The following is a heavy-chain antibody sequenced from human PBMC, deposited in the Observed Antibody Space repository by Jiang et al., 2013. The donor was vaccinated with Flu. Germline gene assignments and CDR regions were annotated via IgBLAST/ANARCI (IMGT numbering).Heavy chain of an antibody. CDR2: ITPSGGST. CDR3: ASEGMDGYSKYYFDY. V-gene: IGHV1-46*01. Sequence: GAEVKKPGASVKVSCKASGYTFTSYYMHWVRQAPGQGLEWMGIITPSGGSTSYAQKFQGRVTVTRDTSTSTVYMELSSLRSEDTAVYYCASEGMDGYSKYYFDYWGQGTLVTVSS. J-gene: IGHJ4*02. CDR1: GYTFTSYY. D-gene: IGHD5-24*01.